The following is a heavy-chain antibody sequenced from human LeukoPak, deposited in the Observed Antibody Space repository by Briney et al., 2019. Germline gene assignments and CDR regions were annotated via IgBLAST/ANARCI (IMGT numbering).Heavy chain of an antibody. J-gene: IGHJ5*02. V-gene: IGHV1-18*01. Sequence: SVKVSCKASGYTFTSYGISWVRQAPGQGLEWMGWISAYNGNTNYAQKLQGRVTMTTDTSTSTAYMELRSLRSDDTAVYYCARDSDGSGSYELSWFDPWGQGTLVTVSS. D-gene: IGHD3-10*01. CDR2: ISAYNGNT. CDR1: GYTFTSYG. CDR3: ARDSDGSGSYELSWFDP.